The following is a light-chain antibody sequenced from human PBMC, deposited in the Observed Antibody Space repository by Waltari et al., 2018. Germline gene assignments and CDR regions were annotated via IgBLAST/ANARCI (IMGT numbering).Light chain of an antibody. CDR1: SGSVSTSNS. J-gene: IGLJ3*02. Sequence: QTVVTQEPSLSVSPGGTVTLTCGLTSGSVSTSNSSSWYQQTPGQAPRTLIYNTNSRSSGVSDRFFGSILGKEAALTITGSQADDEGDYYCVLYMSDGTCVFGGGTKLTVL. CDR3: VLYMSDGTCV. CDR2: NTN. V-gene: IGLV8-61*01.